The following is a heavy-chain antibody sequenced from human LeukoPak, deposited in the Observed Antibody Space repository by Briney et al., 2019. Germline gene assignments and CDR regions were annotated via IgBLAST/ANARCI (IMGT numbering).Heavy chain of an antibody. D-gene: IGHD4-17*01. Sequence: SETLSFTCTVSGGYIGSYYWSWIRQAAGKGLEWIGRIHTSENTDYNPSLKSRVTMSVDMSTSQFSLRLTSVTAADTAVYYCAREGDYGDYSKSFYYMDVWGKGTTVTVSS. CDR2: IHTSENT. J-gene: IGHJ6*03. V-gene: IGHV4-4*07. CDR3: AREGDYGDYSKSFYYMDV. CDR1: GGYIGSYY.